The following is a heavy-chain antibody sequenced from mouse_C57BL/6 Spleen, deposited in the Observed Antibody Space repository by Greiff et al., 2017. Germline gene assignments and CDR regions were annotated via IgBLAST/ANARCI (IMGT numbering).Heavy chain of an antibody. Sequence: EVQLQQSGPELVKPGASVKISCKASGYTFTDYYMNWVKQSHGKSLEWIGDINPNNGGTSYNQKFKGKATLTVDKSSSTAYMELRSLTSEDSAVYYCARGPVVDFDYWGQGTTLTVSS. J-gene: IGHJ2*01. CDR2: INPNNGGT. CDR1: GYTFTDYY. V-gene: IGHV1-26*01. D-gene: IGHD1-1*01. CDR3: ARGPVVDFDY.